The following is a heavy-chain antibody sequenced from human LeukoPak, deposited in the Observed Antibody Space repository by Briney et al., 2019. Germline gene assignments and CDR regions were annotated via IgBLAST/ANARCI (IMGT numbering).Heavy chain of an antibody. CDR1: GFTFSSYA. J-gene: IGHJ6*02. V-gene: IGHV3-33*08. D-gene: IGHD5-18*01. CDR3: ARGLWQDYYYYGMDV. Sequence: GGSLRLSCAASGFTFSSYAMSWVRQAPGKGLEWVAVIWYDGSNKHYADSVKGRFSISRDNPKNTLYLQLNTLRAEDTAVYYCARGLWQDYYYYGMDVWGQGTTVTVSS. CDR2: IWYDGSNK.